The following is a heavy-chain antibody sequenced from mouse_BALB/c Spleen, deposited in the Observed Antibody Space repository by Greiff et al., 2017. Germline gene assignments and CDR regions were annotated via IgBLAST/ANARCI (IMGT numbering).Heavy chain of an antibody. CDR1: GFTFSSYG. J-gene: IGHJ4*01. V-gene: IGHV5-6*01. CDR3: ARHDHYYGSSVYAMDY. D-gene: IGHD1-1*01. CDR2: ISSGGSYT. Sequence: EVQLVESGGDLVKPGGSLKLSCAASGFTFSSYGMSWVRQTPDKRLEWVATISSGGSYTYYPDSVKGRFTISRDNAKNTLYLQMSSLKSEDTAMYYCARHDHYYGSSVYAMDYWGQGTSVTVSS.